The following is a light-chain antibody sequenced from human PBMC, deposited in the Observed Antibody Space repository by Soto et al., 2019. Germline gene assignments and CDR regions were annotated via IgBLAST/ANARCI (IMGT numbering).Light chain of an antibody. V-gene: IGLV4-60*03. CDR2: LEGSGSY. Sequence: QTVVTQSSSASASLGSSVKLTCTLSSGHRSYIIAWHQQQPGKAPRYLMKLEGSGSYNKGSGVPDRFSGSSSGADRYLTMSNLQSEDEADYYCETWDSNIRVFGGGTQLTGL. CDR3: ETWDSNIRV. J-gene: IGLJ2*01. CDR1: SGHRSYI.